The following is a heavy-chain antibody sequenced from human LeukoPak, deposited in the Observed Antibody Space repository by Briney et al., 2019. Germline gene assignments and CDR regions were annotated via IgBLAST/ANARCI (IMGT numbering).Heavy chain of an antibody. CDR3: ARERTYYYFDL. Sequence: GASVKVPCKASEYTFTGYYLHWVRQAPGQGLEWMGRFNPNSGGTEYEQKFQGRVTMTRDTSISTAYMELSSLRSDDTAVYYCARERTYYYFDLWGRGTLVTVSS. J-gene: IGHJ2*01. CDR2: FNPNSGGT. D-gene: IGHD3-10*01. V-gene: IGHV1-2*06. CDR1: EYTFTGYY.